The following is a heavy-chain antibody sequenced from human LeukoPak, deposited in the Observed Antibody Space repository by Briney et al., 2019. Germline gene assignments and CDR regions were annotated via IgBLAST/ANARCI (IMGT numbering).Heavy chain of an antibody. CDR3: ARDRVGATLGYYYYMDV. CDR1: GGSFSGYY. CDR2: IYYSGST. D-gene: IGHD1-26*01. J-gene: IGHJ6*03. Sequence: ASETLSLTCAVYGGSFSGYYWSWIRQPPGKGLEWIGNIYYSGSTNYNPSLKSRVTISVDTSKSQFSLKLSSVTAADTAVYYCARDRVGATLGYYYYMDVWGKGTTVTVSS. V-gene: IGHV4-59*01.